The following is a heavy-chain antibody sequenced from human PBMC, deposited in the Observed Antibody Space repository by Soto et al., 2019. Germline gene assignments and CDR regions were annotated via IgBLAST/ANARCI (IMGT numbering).Heavy chain of an antibody. CDR2: IIPMFGTI. CDR3: ARDYYCGSERNDFDY. V-gene: IGHV1-69*01. J-gene: IGHJ4*02. CDR1: GDSFSSYA. D-gene: IGHD3-10*01. Sequence: QVQLVQSGPEMRKPGSSVRVSCKTSGDSFSSYAITWVRQAPGQGLEWVGGIIPMFGTINYAQKFQGRVTIRADESTTTVYMELSSLTSEDTAVYYCARDYYCGSERNDFDYWGQGTLVTVSS.